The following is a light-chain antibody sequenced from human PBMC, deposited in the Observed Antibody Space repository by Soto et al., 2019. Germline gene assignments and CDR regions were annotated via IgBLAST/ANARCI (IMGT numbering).Light chain of an antibody. CDR3: QSYDNSLSGSWV. Sequence: QSVLTQPPSASGTPGRRVTISCSGSSSNIGSNTVNWYQQLPGTAPKLLIYSNNQRPSGVPDRFSGSKSGTSASLAISGLQSEDEADYYCQSYDNSLSGSWVFGGGTKLTVL. V-gene: IGLV1-44*01. CDR2: SNN. CDR1: SSNIGSNT. J-gene: IGLJ3*02.